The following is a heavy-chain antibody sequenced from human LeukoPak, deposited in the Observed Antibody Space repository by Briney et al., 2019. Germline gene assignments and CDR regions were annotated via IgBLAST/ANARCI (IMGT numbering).Heavy chain of an antibody. V-gene: IGHV3-23*01. Sequence: GGSLRLSCAASGSTFGSYAMSWVRQAPGKELEWVSGISTSGGTTPYAESVKGRFTVSRDNPRNTLYMEMNSLRDEDTAVYYCAVMHRYYDGSGYWVQWGQGTLVTVSS. CDR2: ISTSGGTT. D-gene: IGHD3-22*01. J-gene: IGHJ4*02. CDR3: AVMHRYYDGSGYWVQ. CDR1: GSTFGSYA.